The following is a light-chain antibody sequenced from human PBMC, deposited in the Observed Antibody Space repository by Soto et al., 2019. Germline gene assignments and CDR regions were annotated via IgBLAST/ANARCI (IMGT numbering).Light chain of an antibody. Sequence: QSVLTQPASVSGSPGQSITISCTGTSSDVGGYNYVSWYQQHPGKAPKLMLYDVSNRPSGVSNLFSGSKSGNTASLTISGRQAEDEADYYCSSDTSIRTYVFGNGTKLTVL. CDR2: DVS. CDR3: SSDTSIRTYV. CDR1: SSDVGGYNY. J-gene: IGLJ1*01. V-gene: IGLV2-14*01.